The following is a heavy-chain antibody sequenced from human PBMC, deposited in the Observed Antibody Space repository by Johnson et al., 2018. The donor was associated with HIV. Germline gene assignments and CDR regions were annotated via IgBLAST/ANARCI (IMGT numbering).Heavy chain of an antibody. CDR1: GFTFDDYG. CDR3: ARRTDYYDSSGYRGGAFDI. V-gene: IGHV3-20*04. J-gene: IGHJ3*02. Sequence: VHLVESGGGVVPPGGSLRLSCAASGFTFDDYGMSWVRQAPGQGLDWVLAVNWHGGCTGYAHSVKGRFIPSMENAKNSLSLQMKSLRAEDTALYYCARRTDYYDSSGYRGGAFDIWGQGTMVTVSS. CDR2: VNWHGGCT. D-gene: IGHD3-22*01.